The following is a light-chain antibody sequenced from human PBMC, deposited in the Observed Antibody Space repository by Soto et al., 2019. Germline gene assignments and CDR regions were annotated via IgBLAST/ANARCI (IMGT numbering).Light chain of an antibody. V-gene: IGLV2-8*01. CDR3: SSYDSRLTAYV. CDR2: EAS. J-gene: IGLJ1*01. Sequence: QSALTQPPSASGSPGQSVTISCTGTSSDVGGYNYVSWYQQHPGKAPKLMIYEASKRPSGVPDRFSGSKSGNTASLTVSGLQAEDEADYYCSSYDSRLTAYVFGSGTKVTVL. CDR1: SSDVGGYNY.